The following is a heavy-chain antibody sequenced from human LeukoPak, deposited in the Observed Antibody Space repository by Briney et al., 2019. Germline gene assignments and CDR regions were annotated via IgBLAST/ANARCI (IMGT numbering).Heavy chain of an antibody. CDR2: IIPIFGTA. CDR1: GGTFSSYA. Sequence: ASVKVSCKASGGTFSSYAISWVRQAPGQGLEWMGGIIPIFGTANYAQKFQGRVTITADKSTSTACMELSSLRSVDTAVYYCASPRYDSSGYYYRLWGQGTLVTVSS. V-gene: IGHV1-69*06. J-gene: IGHJ4*02. D-gene: IGHD3-22*01. CDR3: ASPRYDSSGYYYRL.